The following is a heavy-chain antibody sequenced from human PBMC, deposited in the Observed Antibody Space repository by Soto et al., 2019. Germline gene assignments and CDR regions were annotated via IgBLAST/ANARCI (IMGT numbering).Heavy chain of an antibody. CDR3: AKDQRIGMDV. Sequence: QVQLVESGGGVVQPGRSLRLSCAASGFTFSSYGMHWVRQAPGKGLEWLAVISYDGSNKYYADSVKGRFTISRDNSKNTLYLQMNSLRAEDTAVYYCAKDQRIGMDVLGQGTTVTVSS. V-gene: IGHV3-30*18. J-gene: IGHJ6*02. D-gene: IGHD2-15*01. CDR2: ISYDGSNK. CDR1: GFTFSSYG.